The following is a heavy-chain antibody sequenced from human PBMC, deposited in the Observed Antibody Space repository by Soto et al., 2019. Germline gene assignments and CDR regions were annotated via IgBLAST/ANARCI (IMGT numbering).Heavy chain of an antibody. J-gene: IGHJ5*02. D-gene: IGHD6-6*01. V-gene: IGHV4-31*03. Sequence: SETLSLTCTVSGGSISSGGYYWSWIRQHPGKGLEWIGYIYDSGSTYYNPSLKSRVTISVDTSKNQFSLNLSSVTAADTAVYYCAREIIAARRGYNWFDPWGQGTLVTVSS. CDR2: IYDSGST. CDR3: AREIIAARRGYNWFDP. CDR1: GGSISSGGYY.